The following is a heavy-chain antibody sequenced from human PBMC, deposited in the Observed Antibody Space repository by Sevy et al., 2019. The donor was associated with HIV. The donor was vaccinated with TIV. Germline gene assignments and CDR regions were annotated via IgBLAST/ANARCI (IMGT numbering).Heavy chain of an antibody. CDR2: ISSDGSNK. V-gene: IGHV3-30*18. J-gene: IGHJ4*02. D-gene: IGHD2-15*01. Sequence: GGSLRLSCAASGFTFKYHGMHWVRQAPGKGLEWLSLISSDGSNKYYADSVKGRFTISRDNAKNTVSVQMNSLGPEDTDTYYCAKDGGHIDIDYWGQGILVTVSS. CDR3: AKDGGHIDIDY. CDR1: GFTFKYHG.